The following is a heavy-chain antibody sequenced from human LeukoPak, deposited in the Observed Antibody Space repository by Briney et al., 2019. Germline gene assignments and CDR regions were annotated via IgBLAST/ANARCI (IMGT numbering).Heavy chain of an antibody. Sequence: GGSLRLSCAASRFTFSSYSMNWVRQAPGKGLEWVSYISSSSSTIYYADSVKGRFTISRDNAKNSLYLQMNSLRAEDTAVYYCARDKGFWSTHYGMDVWGQGTTVTVSS. CDR3: ARDKGFWSTHYGMDV. V-gene: IGHV3-48*01. CDR1: RFTFSSYS. J-gene: IGHJ6*02. CDR2: ISSSSSTI. D-gene: IGHD3-3*01.